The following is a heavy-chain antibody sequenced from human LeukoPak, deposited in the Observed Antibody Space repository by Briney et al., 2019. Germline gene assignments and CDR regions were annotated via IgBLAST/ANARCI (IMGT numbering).Heavy chain of an antibody. V-gene: IGHV4-59*01. J-gene: IGHJ4*02. CDR2: IYYSGST. Sequence: SETLSLTCTVSGGSISSYYWSWIRQPPGKGLEWIGYIYYSGSTNYNPSLKSRVTISVDTSKNQFSLKLSSVTAADTAVYYRARGGPAADYWGQGTLVTVSS. CDR3: ARGGPAADY. CDR1: GGSISSYY. D-gene: IGHD1-26*01.